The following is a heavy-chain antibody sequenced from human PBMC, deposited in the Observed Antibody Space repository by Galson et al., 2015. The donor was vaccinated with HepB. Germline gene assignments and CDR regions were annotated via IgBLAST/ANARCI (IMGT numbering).Heavy chain of an antibody. CDR1: GGTFSSYT. CDR3: ASPYGTPMMLYGDSVDWYFDL. CDR2: IIPILGIA. D-gene: IGHD4-17*01. J-gene: IGHJ2*01. Sequence: SVKVSCKASGGTFSSYTISWVRQAPGQGLEWMGRIIPILGIANYAQKFQGRVTITADKSTSTAYMELSSLRSEDTAVYYCASPYGTPMMLYGDSVDWYFDLWGRGTLVTASS. V-gene: IGHV1-69*02.